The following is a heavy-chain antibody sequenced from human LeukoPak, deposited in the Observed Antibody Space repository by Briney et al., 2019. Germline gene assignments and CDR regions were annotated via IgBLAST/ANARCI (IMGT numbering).Heavy chain of an antibody. Sequence: SETLSLTCAVYGGSFSGYYWSWIRQPPGKGLEWIGEINHSGSTNYNPSLKSRVTISVDTSKNQFSLKLSSVTAADTAVYYCARADYYDRRGGYYFDYWGQGTLVTVSS. CDR3: ARADYYDRRGGYYFDY. V-gene: IGHV4-34*01. D-gene: IGHD3-22*01. J-gene: IGHJ4*02. CDR1: GGSFSGYY. CDR2: INHSGST.